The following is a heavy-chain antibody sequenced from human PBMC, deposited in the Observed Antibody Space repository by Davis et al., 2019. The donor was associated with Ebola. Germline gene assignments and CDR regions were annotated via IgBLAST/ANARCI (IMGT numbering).Heavy chain of an antibody. CDR1: GFTFSSYS. J-gene: IGHJ4*02. V-gene: IGHV3-21*01. CDR3: ASGLDY. CDR2: ISSSSSYI. Sequence: GESLKISCAASGFTFSSYSMNWVRQAPGKGLEWVSSISSSSSYIYYADSVKGRFTISRDNSKNTLYLQMNGLRVEDTAVYYCASGLDYWGQGSLVTVSS.